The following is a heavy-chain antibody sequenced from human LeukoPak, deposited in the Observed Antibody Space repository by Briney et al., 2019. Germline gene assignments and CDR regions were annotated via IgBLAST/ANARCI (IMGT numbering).Heavy chain of an antibody. J-gene: IGHJ3*02. CDR1: GFTFSSYA. CDR2: IADDGSNK. CDR3: ARVDDLDAFDT. D-gene: IGHD2-2*03. Sequence: GRFLRLSCAASGFTFSSYAMHWVRQAPGKGLKWVAVIADDGSNKYYADSVKGRFTISRDNSNNTLYLQMNSLRAEDTAVYYCARVDDLDAFDTWGQGTMVTVSS. V-gene: IGHV3-30*04.